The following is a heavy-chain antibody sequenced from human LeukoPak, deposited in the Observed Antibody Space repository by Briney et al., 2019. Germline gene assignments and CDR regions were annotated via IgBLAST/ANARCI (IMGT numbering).Heavy chain of an antibody. J-gene: IGHJ4*02. V-gene: IGHV3-23*01. CDR1: GFTFRSYA. CDR2: ISGSGDGI. Sequence: PGGSLRLSCEASGFTFRSYAMNWVRQAPGKGLEWVSVISGSGDGIHYADSVKGRFTISRDNSKNTLYLQMNSLRVEDTAVYSCAKAPGFTVVTSFDWWGQGTLVTVSS. CDR3: AKAPGFTVVTSFDW. D-gene: IGHD2-21*02.